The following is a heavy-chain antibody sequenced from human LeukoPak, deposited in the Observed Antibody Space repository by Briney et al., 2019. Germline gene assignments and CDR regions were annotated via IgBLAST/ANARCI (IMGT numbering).Heavy chain of an antibody. CDR3: ARHWYGSGWYHDAFDM. CDR2: IYYSGST. D-gene: IGHD6-19*01. V-gene: IGHV4-39*01. Sequence: SETLSLTCTVSGGSISSSSYYWGWIRQPPGKGLEWIGSIYYSGSTYYNPSLKSRVTISVDTSKNQFSLKLSSVTAADTAVYYCARHWYGSGWYHDAFDMWGQGTLVTVSS. J-gene: IGHJ3*02. CDR1: GGSISSSSYY.